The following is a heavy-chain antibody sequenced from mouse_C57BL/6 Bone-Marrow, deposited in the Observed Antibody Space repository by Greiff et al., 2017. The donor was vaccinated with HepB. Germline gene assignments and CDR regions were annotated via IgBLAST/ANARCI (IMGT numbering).Heavy chain of an antibody. CDR2: IYWDDDK. CDR3: ARKTSYYGSSYVGAMDY. J-gene: IGHJ4*01. V-gene: IGHV8-12*01. Sequence: QVTLKVSGPGILQSSQTLSLTCSFSGFSLSTSGMGVSWIRQPSGKGLEWLAHIYWDDDKRYNPSLMSRPTISKDTSRNQVFLKITRVDTADTATYYGARKTSYYGSSYVGAMDYWGQGTSVTVSS. D-gene: IGHD1-1*01. CDR1: GFSLSTSGMG.